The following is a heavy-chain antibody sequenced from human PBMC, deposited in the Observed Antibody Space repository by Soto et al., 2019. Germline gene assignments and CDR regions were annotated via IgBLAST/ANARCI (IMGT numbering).Heavy chain of an antibody. CDR3: APQVVPTATKKP. D-gene: IGHD2-2*01. Sequence: SETLSLTCAVYGGSFSGYYWSLIRQPPGKGLEWIGEIIHTGSTNYNPSLKSRVTISIDTSKKQFSLKLSSVTAADTAVYYCAPQVVPTATKKPWGQGTLVTVSS. CDR2: IIHTGST. V-gene: IGHV4-34*12. CDR1: GGSFSGYY. J-gene: IGHJ4*02.